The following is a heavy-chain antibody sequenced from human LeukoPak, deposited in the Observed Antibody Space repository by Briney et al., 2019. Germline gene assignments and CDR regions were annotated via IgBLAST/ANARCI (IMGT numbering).Heavy chain of an antibody. CDR3: ARYRGNWPRYSFDS. D-gene: IGHD3-10*01. V-gene: IGHV4-59*08. CDR1: GGSISSYY. CDR2: ISDSGST. J-gene: IGHJ4*02. Sequence: SETLSLTCTVSGGSISSYYWSWIRQPPGKGLEWIGYISDSGSTNYNPSLKSRVTISVDTSENQFSLRLSSVTAADTAVYYCARYRGNWPRYSFDSWGQGSLVTVSS.